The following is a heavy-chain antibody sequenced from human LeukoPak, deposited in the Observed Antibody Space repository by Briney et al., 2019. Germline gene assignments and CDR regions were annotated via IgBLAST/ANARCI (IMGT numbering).Heavy chain of an antibody. CDR3: ARDNKRSTSSWYNYYYGMDV. CDR1: GFTFSSYG. CDR2: ICYGGSTK. J-gene: IGHJ6*02. D-gene: IGHD6-13*01. Sequence: SGGSLRLSCAASGFTFSSYGMHWVRQAPGKGLEWVAVICYGGSTKYYADSVKGRFTISRDNSKNTLYLQKNSLRAEDTAVYYCARDNKRSTSSWYNYYYGMDVWGQGTTVTVSS. V-gene: IGHV3-33*01.